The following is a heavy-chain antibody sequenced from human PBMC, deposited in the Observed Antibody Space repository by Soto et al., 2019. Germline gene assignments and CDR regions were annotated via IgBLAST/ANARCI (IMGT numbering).Heavy chain of an antibody. CDR1: GYSFPNYW. V-gene: IGHV5-51*01. CDR2: IYPDDSDT. J-gene: IGHJ6*02. D-gene: IGHD6-19*01. Sequence: PGESLKISCKASGYSFPNYWIAWVRQMPGKALEWMGIIYPDDSDTRYSPSFQGQVTISADKSITTAYLQWSSLKASDTAIYYCARQGGTGWQRYYGMDVWGQGTTVTVS. CDR3: ARQGGTGWQRYYGMDV.